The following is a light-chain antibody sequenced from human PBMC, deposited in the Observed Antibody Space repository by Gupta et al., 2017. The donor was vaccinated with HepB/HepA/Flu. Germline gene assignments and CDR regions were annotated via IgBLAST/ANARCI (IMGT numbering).Light chain of an antibody. CDR3: QQRTNPFT. Sequence: EIVLTQSPATLSLSPGERATLSCRASQTISKYVAWYQHKPGLAPRLLNDDATNRATDIPATCSGAWSRTYFTLTISMLEPEDFAVYYCQQRTNPFTFGHGTKVDIK. CDR2: DAT. J-gene: IGKJ3*01. CDR1: QTISKY. V-gene: IGKV3-11*01.